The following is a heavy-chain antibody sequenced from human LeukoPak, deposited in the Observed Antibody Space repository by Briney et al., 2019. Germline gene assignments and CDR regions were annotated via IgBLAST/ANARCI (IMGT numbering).Heavy chain of an antibody. CDR3: ARGPYGGNSGFDH. D-gene: IGHD4-23*01. Sequence: ASVKVSCKASGYTFTGYYMHWVRQAPGQGLEWMGWINPNSGGTNYAQKFQGRVTMTRDTSISTAYMELSRLRSDDTAVYYCARGPYGGNSGFDHWGQGTLVTVSS. CDR2: INPNSGGT. J-gene: IGHJ4*02. CDR1: GYTFTGYY. V-gene: IGHV1-2*02.